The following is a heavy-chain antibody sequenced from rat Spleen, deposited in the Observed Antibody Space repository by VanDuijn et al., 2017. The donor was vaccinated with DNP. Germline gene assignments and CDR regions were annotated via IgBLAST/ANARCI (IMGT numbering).Heavy chain of an antibody. D-gene: IGHD1-12*03. J-gene: IGHJ3*01. CDR2: ISYDGSDT. CDR3: ARSWGDDGYPPFAY. V-gene: IGHV5-7*01. CDR1: GFTFSDFY. Sequence: EVQLVESGGGLVQPGRSLKLSCAASGFTFSDFYMAWVRQAPTRGLEWVALISYDGSDTYYRDSVKGRFTLSRDNAKSTLYLQMDSLRSEDTATYYCARSWGDDGYPPFAYWGQGTLVTVSS.